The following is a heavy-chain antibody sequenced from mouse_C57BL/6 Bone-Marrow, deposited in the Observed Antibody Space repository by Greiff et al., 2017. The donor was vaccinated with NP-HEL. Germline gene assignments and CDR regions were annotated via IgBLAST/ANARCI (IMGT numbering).Heavy chain of an antibody. CDR1: GYTFTSYG. D-gene: IGHD3-3*01. CDR2: IYTRSGNT. CDR3: AGSGLGRFAY. V-gene: IGHV1-81*01. Sequence: QVQLQQSGAELARPGASVKLSCKASGYTFTSYGISWVKQRTGQGLEWIGEIYTRSGNTYYNEKFKGKATLTADKSSSTAYMELRRLTSEDSAVYFCAGSGLGRFAYWGQGTLVTVSA. J-gene: IGHJ3*01.